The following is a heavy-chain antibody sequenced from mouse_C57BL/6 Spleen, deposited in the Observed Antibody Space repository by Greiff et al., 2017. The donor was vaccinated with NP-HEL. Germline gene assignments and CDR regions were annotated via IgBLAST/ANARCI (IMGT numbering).Heavy chain of an antibody. CDR3: AYYYGCSSWFAY. D-gene: IGHD1-1*01. CDR1: GYTFTSYW. V-gene: IGHV1-64*01. CDR2: IHPNSGST. Sequence: QVQLKQSGAELVKPGASVKLSCKASGYTFTSYWMHWVKQRPGQGLEWIGIIHPNSGSTNYNEKFKSKATLTVAKSSSTAYMQLSSLTSEDSAVYYCAYYYGCSSWFAYWGQGTLVTVSA. J-gene: IGHJ3*01.